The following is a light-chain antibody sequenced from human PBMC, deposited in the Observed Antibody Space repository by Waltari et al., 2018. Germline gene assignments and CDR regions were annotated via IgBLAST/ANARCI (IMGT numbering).Light chain of an antibody. CDR3: QQSYSIPPT. CDR2: AAS. Sequence: RVTFACRASQNISNYLNWYQQRPGKAPKLLIYAASTLQTGVPSRFGGSGSGTDFTLTISSLQPEDFATYYCQQSYSIPPTFGQGTKVDFK. J-gene: IGKJ1*01. V-gene: IGKV1-39*01. CDR1: QNISNY.